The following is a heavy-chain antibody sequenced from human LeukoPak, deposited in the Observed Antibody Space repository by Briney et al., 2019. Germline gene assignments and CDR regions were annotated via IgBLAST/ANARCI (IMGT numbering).Heavy chain of an antibody. CDR1: GYTFTSYY. V-gene: IGHV1-46*03. J-gene: IGHJ4*02. CDR3: ARGWYCSSTSCSEPHY. D-gene: IGHD2-2*01. Sequence: ASVKVSCKASGYTFTSYYMHWLRQAPGQGLEWMGLINPSGGSTSYAQKFQGRVTMTRDTSTSTVYMELSSLRSEDTAVYYCARGWYCSSTSCSEPHYWGQGTLVTVSS. CDR2: INPSGGST.